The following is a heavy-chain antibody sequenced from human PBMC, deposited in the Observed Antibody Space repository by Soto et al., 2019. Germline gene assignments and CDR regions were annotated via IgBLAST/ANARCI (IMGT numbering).Heavy chain of an antibody. CDR3: ARRNYFYALDV. Sequence: SETLSLTCAVSGGTFSGYYWGWVRQPPGKGLEWVGEINYSGSTNYNPSLKRRVTISVDTSKNQVSLKVTSVTAADTAMYYCARRNYFYALDVWGQGTTVTVSS. CDR1: GGTFSGYY. CDR2: INYSGST. J-gene: IGHJ6*02. V-gene: IGHV4-34*01.